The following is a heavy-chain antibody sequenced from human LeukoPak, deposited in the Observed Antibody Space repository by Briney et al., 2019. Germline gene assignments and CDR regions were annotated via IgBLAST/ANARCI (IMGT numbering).Heavy chain of an antibody. Sequence: PGASLRLSCAASGFTFSSYAMSWVRQAPGKGLEGASAISGSGGSTYYADSVKGRFTISRDNSKNTLYLQMNSLRAEDTAVYYCAKDACSGGSCYYDYWGQGTLVTVSS. J-gene: IGHJ4*02. CDR2: ISGSGGST. CDR1: GFTFSSYA. V-gene: IGHV3-23*01. D-gene: IGHD2-15*01. CDR3: AKDACSGGSCYYDY.